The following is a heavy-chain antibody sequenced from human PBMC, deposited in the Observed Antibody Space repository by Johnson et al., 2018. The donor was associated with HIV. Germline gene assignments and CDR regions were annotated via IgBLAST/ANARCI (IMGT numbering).Heavy chain of an antibody. D-gene: IGHD3-10*01. J-gene: IGHJ3*02. CDR3: AKDSITMELGALDI. Sequence: QVQLVESGGGVVQPGGSLRLSCAASGFTFSSYGMHWVRQAPGKGLEWVSGINWNGGSTGYADSVKGRFTISRDNSKNTLYLQMSRLRAEDTAVYYCAKDSITMELGALDIWGQGTMVTVSS. CDR1: GFTFSSYG. V-gene: IGHV3-NL1*01. CDR2: INWNGGST.